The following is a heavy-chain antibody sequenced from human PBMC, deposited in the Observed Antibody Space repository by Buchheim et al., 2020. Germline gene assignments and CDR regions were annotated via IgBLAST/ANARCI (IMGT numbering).Heavy chain of an antibody. D-gene: IGHD6-6*01. CDR1: GFTFSSYA. J-gene: IGHJ4*02. CDR3: RLEYSSSRYYCDY. Sequence: EVQLLESGGGLVQPGGSLRLSCAASGFTFSSYAMSWVRQAPGQGLEWVSAISGSSGGTYYADSVQGRFTISRDNSKNTPYLQMNSLRAEDTAVYYCRLEYSSSRYYCDYWGQGTL. V-gene: IGHV3-23*01. CDR2: ISGSSGGT.